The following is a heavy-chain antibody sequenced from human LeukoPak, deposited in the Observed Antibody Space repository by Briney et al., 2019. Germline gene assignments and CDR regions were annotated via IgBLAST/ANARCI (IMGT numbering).Heavy chain of an antibody. CDR2: IYYFGST. CDR1: GESFSGYY. V-gene: IGHV4-34*01. D-gene: IGHD6-25*01. J-gene: IGHJ4*02. CDR3: ARAGGVKTAALDLDY. Sequence: SETLSLTCAVYGESFSGYYWTWIRQPPGKGLEWIGSIYYFGSTYYSPSLKSRVIISVDTSKNQFSLWLSSVTAADTAVYYCARAGGVKTAALDLDYWGQGTLVTVSS.